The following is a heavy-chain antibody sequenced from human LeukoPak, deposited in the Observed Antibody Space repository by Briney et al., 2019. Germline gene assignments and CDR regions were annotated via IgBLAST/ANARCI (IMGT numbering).Heavy chain of an antibody. Sequence: PSETLSLTCTVSGGSISSYYWSWIRQPPGKGLEWIGYIYYSGSTNYNPSLKSRVTISVDTSKNQFSLKLSSVTAADTAVYYCARGKEAAMVYPSRYYYYGMDVWGQGTTVTVSS. D-gene: IGHD5-18*01. CDR3: ARGKEAAMVYPSRYYYYGMDV. J-gene: IGHJ6*02. V-gene: IGHV4-59*12. CDR1: GGSISSYY. CDR2: IYYSGST.